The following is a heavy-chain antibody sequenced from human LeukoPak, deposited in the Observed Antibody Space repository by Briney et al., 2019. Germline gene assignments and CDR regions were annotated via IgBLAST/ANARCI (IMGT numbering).Heavy chain of an antibody. CDR2: INPNSGGT. V-gene: IGHV1-2*06. CDR3: ARGHSGSYYFGFDY. Sequence: ASVKVSCMASGYTFTGYYMHWVRQAPGQGLEWMGRINPNSGGTNYAQKFQGRVTMTRDTSISTAYMELSRLRSDDTAVYYCARGHSGSYYFGFDYWGQGTLVTVSS. D-gene: IGHD1-26*01. J-gene: IGHJ4*02. CDR1: GYTFTGYY.